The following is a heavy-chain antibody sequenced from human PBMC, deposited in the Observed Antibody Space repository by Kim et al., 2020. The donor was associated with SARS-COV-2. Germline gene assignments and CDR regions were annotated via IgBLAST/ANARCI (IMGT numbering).Heavy chain of an antibody. Sequence: GGSLRLSCAASGFTFTNFWMTWVRQAPGKGLEWVAHIKQYGTETYYVDSVKGRFTVSRDNAKSSLYLQMNGLRAEDTAVYFCARGYDSSGIPHYWGQGTLVTVSS. D-gene: IGHD3-22*01. V-gene: IGHV3-7*03. J-gene: IGHJ4*02. CDR2: IKQYGTET. CDR3: ARGYDSSGIPHY. CDR1: GFTFTNFW.